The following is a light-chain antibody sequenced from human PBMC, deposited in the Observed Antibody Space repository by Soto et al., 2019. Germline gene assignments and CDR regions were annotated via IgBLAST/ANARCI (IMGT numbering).Light chain of an antibody. Sequence: QSALTQPPSASGSPGQSVTISCTGTSSDVGGYNCVSWYQQHPGKAPQLMIYEVTKRPSGVPDRFSGSKSGNTASLTVSGLQAVDEADYYCSSYAGSNTVLFGGGTKLTVL. CDR1: SSDVGGYNC. CDR3: SSYAGSNTVL. J-gene: IGLJ2*01. V-gene: IGLV2-8*01. CDR2: EVT.